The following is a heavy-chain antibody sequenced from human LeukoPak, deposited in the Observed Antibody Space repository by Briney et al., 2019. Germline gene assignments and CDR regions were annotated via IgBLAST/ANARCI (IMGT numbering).Heavy chain of an antibody. D-gene: IGHD2-21*02. CDR1: GYTFTSYY. CDR2: INPSGGST. V-gene: IGHV1-46*01. J-gene: IGHJ3*02. CDR3: ARCNVDCQAFDI. Sequence: ASAKVSCKASGYTFTSYYMHWVRQAPGQGLEWMGIINPSGGSTSYAQKFQGRVTMTRDTSTSTVYMELSSLRSEDTAVYYCARCNVDCQAFDIWGQGTMVTVSS.